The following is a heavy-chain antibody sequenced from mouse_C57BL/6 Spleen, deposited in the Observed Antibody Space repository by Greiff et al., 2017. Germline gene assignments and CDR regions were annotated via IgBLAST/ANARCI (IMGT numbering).Heavy chain of an antibody. Sequence: EVQLQESGPGLVKPSQSLSLTCSVTGYSITSGYYWNWIRQFPGNKLEWMGYISYDGSNNYNPPLKNRISITRDTSKNQFFLKLNSVTTEDTATYYCARDLLFYAMDYWGQGTSVTVSS. CDR3: ARDLLFYAMDY. J-gene: IGHJ4*01. CDR2: ISYDGSN. D-gene: IGHD1-1*01. CDR1: GYSITSGYY. V-gene: IGHV3-6*01.